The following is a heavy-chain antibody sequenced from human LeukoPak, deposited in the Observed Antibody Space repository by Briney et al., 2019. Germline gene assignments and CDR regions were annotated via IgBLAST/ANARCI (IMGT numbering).Heavy chain of an antibody. CDR1: GFAFSSYS. CDR3: ARDRVVSGRFGEVAS. D-gene: IGHD3-10*01. CDR2: ISSSSTYI. Sequence: PGGSLRLSCAASGFAFSSYSMNWVRQASGKGLECVSFISSSSTYIYYADSVKGRFTISRDDAKNSLYLQMSSLRADDTAVYYCARDRVVSGRFGEVASWGQGTLVTVSS. V-gene: IGHV3-21*01. J-gene: IGHJ5*01.